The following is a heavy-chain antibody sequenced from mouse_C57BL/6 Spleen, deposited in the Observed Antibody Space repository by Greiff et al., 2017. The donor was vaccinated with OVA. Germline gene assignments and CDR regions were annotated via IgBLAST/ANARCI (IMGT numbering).Heavy chain of an antibody. D-gene: IGHD2-12*01. CDR3: ARWEHYIDY. CDR1: GYAFTNYL. CDR2: INPGSGGT. J-gene: IGHJ2*01. Sequence: LQESGAELVRPGTSVKVSCKASGYAFTNYLIAWVKQRPGQGLEWIGVINPGSGGTNYNEKFKGKATLTADKSSSTAYMQLSSLTSEDSAVYFCARWEHYIDYWGQGTTLTVSS. V-gene: IGHV1-54*01.